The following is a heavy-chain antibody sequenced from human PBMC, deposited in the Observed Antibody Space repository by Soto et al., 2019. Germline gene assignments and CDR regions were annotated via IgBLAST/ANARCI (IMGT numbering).Heavy chain of an antibody. CDR3: AREGDSYKYDY. CDR1: GYAFSLYA. CDR2: INAGNDKT. D-gene: IGHD5-12*01. J-gene: IGHJ4*02. Sequence: ASVKVSCKASGYAFSLYAIHWVRQAPGERLEWMGWINAGNDKTKYSQKFQGRATITRDTSATTVYMEVSSLRSEDTAVYYCAREGDSYKYDYWGQGTLVTVSS. V-gene: IGHV1-3*01.